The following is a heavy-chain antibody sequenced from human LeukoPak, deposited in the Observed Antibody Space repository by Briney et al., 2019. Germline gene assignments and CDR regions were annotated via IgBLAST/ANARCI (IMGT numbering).Heavy chain of an antibody. CDR1: GYTFTGYY. D-gene: IGHD2-15*01. Sequence: ASVKVSCKASGYTFTGYYMHWVRQAPRQGLEWMGWINPNSGGTNYAQKFQGRVTMTRDTSISTAYMELSRLRSDDTAVYYCARGPVSRYCSGGSCYGAYYYGMDVWGQGTTVTVSS. CDR3: ARGPVSRYCSGGSCYGAYYYGMDV. J-gene: IGHJ6*02. CDR2: INPNSGGT. V-gene: IGHV1-2*02.